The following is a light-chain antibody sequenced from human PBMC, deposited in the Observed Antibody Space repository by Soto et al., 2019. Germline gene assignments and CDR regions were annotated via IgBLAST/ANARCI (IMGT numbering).Light chain of an antibody. V-gene: IGLV1-40*01. CDR2: GNN. CDR1: SSNIGAGYD. CDR3: QSYDSSLSGYV. J-gene: IGLJ1*01. Sequence: QSVLTQPPSVSLAPGQRVTMSCTGSSSNIGAGYDVHWYQHLPGTAPRLLIYGNNNRPSGVPDRFSGSKSGTSASLAITGLQAEDEADYYCQSYDSSLSGYVFGTGTKVTVL.